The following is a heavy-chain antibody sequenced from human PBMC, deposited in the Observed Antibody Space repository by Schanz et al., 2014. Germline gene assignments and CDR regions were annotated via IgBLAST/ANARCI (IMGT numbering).Heavy chain of an antibody. Sequence: QVQLLQFGGGVVQPGRSLRLSCAASGFPFSSYAMHWVRQAPGKGLEWVALISNDGSIKYYADSVEGRFTISRDNSKNTLYLQMNSLRAEDTAVYYCAKQIHYDILTVTRNWGQGTLVTVSS. CDR2: ISNDGSIK. J-gene: IGHJ4*02. V-gene: IGHV3-30-3*01. D-gene: IGHD3-9*01. CDR3: AKQIHYDILTVTRN. CDR1: GFPFSSYA.